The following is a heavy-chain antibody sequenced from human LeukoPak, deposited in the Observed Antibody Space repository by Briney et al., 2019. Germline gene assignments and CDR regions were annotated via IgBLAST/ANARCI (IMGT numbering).Heavy chain of an antibody. Sequence: SETLSLTCTVSGGSISTSSYYWGWIRQPPGKGLEWIGSIYYSGSTYYNPSLKSRVTISVDTSKNQFSLKLSSVTAADTAVYYCARFSLGEISRRRPNWFDPWGQGTLVTVSS. V-gene: IGHV4-39*07. CDR2: IYYSGST. D-gene: IGHD3-16*01. CDR3: ARFSLGEISRRRPNWFDP. J-gene: IGHJ5*02. CDR1: GGSISTSSYY.